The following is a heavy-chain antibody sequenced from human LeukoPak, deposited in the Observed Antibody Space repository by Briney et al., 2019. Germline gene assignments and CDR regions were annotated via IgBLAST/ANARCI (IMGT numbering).Heavy chain of an antibody. D-gene: IGHD1-26*01. J-gene: IGHJ4*02. CDR1: GFTFSRYV. CDR3: ASHWEFDY. V-gene: IGHV3-23*01. CDR2: FGGTAGATAGGT. Sequence: QAGGSLRLSCVASGFTFSRYVMNWVRQAPGKGLEWVSAFGGTAGATAGGTYYADSVKGRFTISRDNSKNTLYLQMNSLRAEDTAVYYCASHWEFDYWGQGTLVTVSS.